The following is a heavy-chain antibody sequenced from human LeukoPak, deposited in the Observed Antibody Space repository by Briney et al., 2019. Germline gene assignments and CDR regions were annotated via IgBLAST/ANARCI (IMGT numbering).Heavy chain of an antibody. CDR3: AKGYYFDILSGYSSLDS. CDR1: GFTFSHYG. J-gene: IGHJ4*02. CDR2: ISYDGSNK. D-gene: IGHD3-9*01. V-gene: IGHV3-30*18. Sequence: PGGSLRLSCAASGFTFSHYGMHWVRQAPGKGLEWVAVISYDGSNKYYADSVKGRFTISRDDSKNTLYLQMNSLRAEDTAAYYCAKGYYFDILSGYSSLDSWGQGTLVTVSS.